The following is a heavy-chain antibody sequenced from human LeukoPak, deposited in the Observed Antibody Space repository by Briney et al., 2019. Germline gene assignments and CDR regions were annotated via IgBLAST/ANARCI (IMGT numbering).Heavy chain of an antibody. D-gene: IGHD5-12*01. Sequence: PGGSLRLSCAASGFTFSTYWMTWVRQAPGKGLEWVANIKPDGSKKYYVDSVKGRFTISRDNGKNSLYLQMDSLRAEDTAVYFCARGYSGFNSWGQGTLVTVPS. J-gene: IGHJ5*02. V-gene: IGHV3-7*04. CDR1: GFTFSTYW. CDR3: ARGYSGFNS. CDR2: IKPDGSKK.